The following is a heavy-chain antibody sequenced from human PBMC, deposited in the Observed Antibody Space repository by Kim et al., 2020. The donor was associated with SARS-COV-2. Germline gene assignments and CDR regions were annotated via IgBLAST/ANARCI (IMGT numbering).Heavy chain of an antibody. CDR3: ARHRGRWLLIDC. D-gene: IGHD2-21*02. Sequence: NYNPSLKSRVTISVDTSKSQFSLKLSSVTAADTAVYYCARHRGRWLLIDCWGRGTLVTVSS. J-gene: IGHJ4*02. V-gene: IGHV4-61*07.